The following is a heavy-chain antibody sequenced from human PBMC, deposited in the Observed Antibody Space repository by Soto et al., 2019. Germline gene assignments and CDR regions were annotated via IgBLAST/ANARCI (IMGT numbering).Heavy chain of an antibody. CDR2: IYYSGST. V-gene: IGHV4-39*01. CDR3: ARQRTSVVTQAYFDD. D-gene: IGHD2-21*02. Sequence: SETLSLTCTVSGGSINSRSYYWGWIRQSPGKGLEWIGSIYYSGSTYYNPSLKSRVAMSVDTSKNQFSLKLRSVSTADTAVYYCARQRTSVVTQAYFDDWGQGSLVTVSS. CDR1: GGSINSRSYY. J-gene: IGHJ4*02.